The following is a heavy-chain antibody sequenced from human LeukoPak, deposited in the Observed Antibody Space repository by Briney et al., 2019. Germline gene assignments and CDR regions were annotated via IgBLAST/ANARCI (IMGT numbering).Heavy chain of an antibody. D-gene: IGHD3-10*01. CDR1: GGSFSGYS. Sequence: SETLSLTCAVYGGSFSGYSWNWIRQPPVKGLEWIGEINDSGGTNYNPSLKSRVTISVDTSKKQFSLKLSSVTAADTAVYYCARGVDYYGVWGQGTLVTVSS. CDR3: ARGVDYYGV. CDR2: INDSGGT. J-gene: IGHJ4*02. V-gene: IGHV4-34*01.